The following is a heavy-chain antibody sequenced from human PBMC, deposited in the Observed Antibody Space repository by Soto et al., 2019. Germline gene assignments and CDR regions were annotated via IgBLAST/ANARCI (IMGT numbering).Heavy chain of an antibody. CDR2: INPSDGGT. J-gene: IGHJ5*02. CDR1: GFSLSNFY. V-gene: IGHV1-46*01. Sequence: QVQLVQSGAEAKKPGASLRVSCKVSGFSLSNFYIHWVRQAPGQGLEWMGIINPSDGGTNYAQRFQARVTMTREKSTSTVYMELSSLRSEDTAVYYCARGGGVTVGDLRYWFDPWGQGTLVTVSS. D-gene: IGHD3-16*01. CDR3: ARGGGVTVGDLRYWFDP.